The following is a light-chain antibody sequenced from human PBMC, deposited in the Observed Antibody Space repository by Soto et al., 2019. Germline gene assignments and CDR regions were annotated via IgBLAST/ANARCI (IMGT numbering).Light chain of an antibody. CDR3: QKYDSAPFT. J-gene: IGKJ4*01. V-gene: IGKV1-27*01. Sequence: DFQMTQSPSSLSASVGDRVTITCRASRGISDYLAWYQQKPGKVPTLLIYSPSTLQTGVPSRFSGSGSGTEFSLTINGLQAEDVATYYCQKYDSAPFTFGGGTKVEIK. CDR1: RGISDY. CDR2: SPS.